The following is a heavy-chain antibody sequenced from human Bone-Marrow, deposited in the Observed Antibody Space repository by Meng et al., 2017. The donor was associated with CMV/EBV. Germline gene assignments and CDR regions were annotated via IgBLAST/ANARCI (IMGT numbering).Heavy chain of an antibody. Sequence: SETLSLTCAVYGGSFSGYYWSWIRQPPGKGLEWIGEINHSGSTNYNPSLKSRVTISVDTSKNQFSLKLSSVTAADTVVYYCARGHEHYGMDVWGQGTTVTVSS. CDR2: INHSGST. CDR1: GGSFSGYY. V-gene: IGHV4-34*01. J-gene: IGHJ6*02. CDR3: ARGHEHYGMDV.